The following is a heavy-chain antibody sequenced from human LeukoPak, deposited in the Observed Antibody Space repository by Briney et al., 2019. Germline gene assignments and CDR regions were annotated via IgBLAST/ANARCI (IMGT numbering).Heavy chain of an antibody. CDR2: IYPGDSDT. Sequence: GESLKISCKGSGYSFTSYWIGWVRQMPGKGLEWMGIIYPGDSDTRYSPSFQGQVTISADKSISTAYLQWSSLKASDTAMYYCARLKPPYYYDSSGPNWFDPWGQGTLVTVSS. CDR1: GYSFTSYW. CDR3: ARLKPPYYYDSSGPNWFDP. J-gene: IGHJ5*02. D-gene: IGHD3-22*01. V-gene: IGHV5-51*01.